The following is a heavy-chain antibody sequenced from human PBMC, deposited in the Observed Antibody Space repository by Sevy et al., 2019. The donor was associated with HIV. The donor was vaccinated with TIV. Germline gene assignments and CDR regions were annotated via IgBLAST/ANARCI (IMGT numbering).Heavy chain of an antibody. V-gene: IGHV3-48*03. CDR3: ARDLPPSATTVAYFDY. CDR1: GFTFSSYE. D-gene: IGHD4-17*01. CDR2: ISNSGTTI. Sequence: GGSLRLSCAASGFTFSSYEMNWVRQAPGKGLEWVSYISNSGTTISYSDSVRGSVSISRDNARNSLYLQMNSLRAEDTAVYYCARDLPPSATTVAYFDYWGQGTLVTVSS. J-gene: IGHJ4*02.